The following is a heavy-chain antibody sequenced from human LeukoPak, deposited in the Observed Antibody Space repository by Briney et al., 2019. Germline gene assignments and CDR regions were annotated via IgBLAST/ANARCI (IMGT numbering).Heavy chain of an antibody. J-gene: IGHJ6*03. V-gene: IGHV3-64*01. CDR3: AKGTPYYYYYYMDV. Sequence: PGGSLRLSCTASGFTLGSFSMHWVRQAPGKRLESVAAISGNGESTYYANSVKGRFTISRDNSKNTLYLQMGSLRVEDMAVYYCAKGTPYYYYYYMDVWGKGTTVTVSS. CDR1: GFTLGSFS. D-gene: IGHD1-14*01. CDR2: ISGNGEST.